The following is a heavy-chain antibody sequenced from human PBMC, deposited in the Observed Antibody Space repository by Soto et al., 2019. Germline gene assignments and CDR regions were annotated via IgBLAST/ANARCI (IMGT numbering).Heavy chain of an antibody. J-gene: IGHJ4*02. Sequence: PGGSLRLSCAASGFTFSSYEMNWVRQAPGKGLECVSYISSSGSTIYYADSVKGRFTISRDNAKNSLYLQMNSLRAEDTAVYYCAREPYCGGDCYGLYWGQGTLVTVSS. CDR3: AREPYCGGDCYGLY. CDR2: ISSSGSTI. CDR1: GFTFSSYE. V-gene: IGHV3-48*03. D-gene: IGHD2-21*02.